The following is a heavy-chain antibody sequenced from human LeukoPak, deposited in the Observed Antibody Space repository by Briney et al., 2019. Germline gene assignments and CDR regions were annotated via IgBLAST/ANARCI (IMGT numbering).Heavy chain of an antibody. J-gene: IGHJ3*02. CDR3: ARLYLPYTSAWYGSAFDI. Sequence: GESLQISCQGSGSSFTSYWIGWVRQLPGKGLEWMGIIYPGDSDTRYSPSFQGQVTISADRSITTAYLQWSSLKASDTAMYYCARLYLPYTSAWYGSAFDIWGQGTMVTVSS. CDR1: GSSFTSYW. D-gene: IGHD6-13*01. CDR2: IYPGDSDT. V-gene: IGHV5-51*01.